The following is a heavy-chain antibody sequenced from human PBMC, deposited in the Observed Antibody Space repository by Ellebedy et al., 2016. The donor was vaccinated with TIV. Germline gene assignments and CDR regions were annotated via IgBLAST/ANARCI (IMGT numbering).Heavy chain of an antibody. V-gene: IGHV3-23*01. D-gene: IGHD6-13*01. CDR2: SSGRSTNT. CDR1: GLTFSHYG. J-gene: IGHJ1*01. Sequence: GESLKISCAVSGLTFSHYGMNWVRQAPGKGLEWVSGSSGRSTNTYYADSVKGRFTISRDNSKNTLYLQMNSLRAEDTAVYYCAKDGAGSSSWYTEYFQHWGQGTLVTVSS. CDR3: AKDGAGSSSWYTEYFQH.